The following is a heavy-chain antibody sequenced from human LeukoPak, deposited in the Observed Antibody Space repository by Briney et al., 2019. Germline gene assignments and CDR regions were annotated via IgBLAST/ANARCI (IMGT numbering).Heavy chain of an antibody. D-gene: IGHD5-12*01. J-gene: IGHJ4*02. Sequence: GASVKVSCKASGYRFTRYFMHWVRQAPGQGLEWMGWINPNSGDTDYAQKFQGRVTLTRDASIATAYMELTRLRSDDTAVYYCDTPTERRHPDYWGQGTLVTVSS. CDR1: GYRFTRYF. CDR2: INPNSGDT. V-gene: IGHV1-2*02. CDR3: DTPTERRHPDY.